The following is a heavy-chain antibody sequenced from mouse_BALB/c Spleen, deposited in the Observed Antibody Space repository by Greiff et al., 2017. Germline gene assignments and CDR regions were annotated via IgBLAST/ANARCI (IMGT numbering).Heavy chain of an antibody. CDR2: INSNGGST. CDR3: ARQVYGSSYFDY. J-gene: IGHJ2*01. CDR1: GFTFSSYY. Sequence: EVQVVESGGGLVKLGGSLKLSCAASGFTFSSYYMSWVRQTPEKRLELVAAINSNGGSTYYPDTVKGRFTISRDNAKNTLYLQMSSLKSEDTALYYCARQVYGSSYFDYWGQGTTLTVSS. D-gene: IGHD1-1*01. V-gene: IGHV5-6-2*01.